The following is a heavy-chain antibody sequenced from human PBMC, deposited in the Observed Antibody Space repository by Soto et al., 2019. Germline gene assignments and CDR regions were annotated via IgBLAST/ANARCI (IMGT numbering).Heavy chain of an antibody. D-gene: IGHD2-15*01. CDR1: GYSFTSYW. Sequence: PGESLKISCKGSGYSFTSYWIGWVRQMPGKGLEWMGIIYPGDSDTRYSPSFQGQVTISADKSISSAYLQWSSLKASDTAMHYCARQGYSSGGAFDVWGQGTMVTVSS. CDR3: ARQGYSSGGAFDV. CDR2: IYPGDSDT. J-gene: IGHJ3*01. V-gene: IGHV5-51*01.